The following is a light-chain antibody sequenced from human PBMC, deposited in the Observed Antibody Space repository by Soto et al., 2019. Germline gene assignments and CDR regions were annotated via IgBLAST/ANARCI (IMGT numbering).Light chain of an antibody. CDR1: QSVSSY. CDR3: QQRSNWPPIT. J-gene: IGKJ5*01. V-gene: IGKV3-11*01. Sequence: EIVLTQSPATLSLSPGERATLSCRASQSVSSYLAWYQLKPGQAPRLLINDASNRATGIPARFSGSGSGTDFTTTIISLEPEDFAVYYCQQRSNWPPITFGQGTRLEIK. CDR2: DAS.